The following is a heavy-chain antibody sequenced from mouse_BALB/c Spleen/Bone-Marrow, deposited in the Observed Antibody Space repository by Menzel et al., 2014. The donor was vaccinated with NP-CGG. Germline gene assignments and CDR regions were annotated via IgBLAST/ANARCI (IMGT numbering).Heavy chain of an antibody. D-gene: IGHD1-1*01. J-gene: IGHJ2*01. CDR3: ARDDYGRGY. V-gene: IGHV7-3*02. CDR2: IRNKANGYTT. CDR1: GFTFTDYY. Sequence: EVQGVESGGGLAQPGGSLRLSCAPSGFTFTDYYMSWVRQPPGKALEWLGFIRNKANGYTTEYSASVKGRFTISRDNSQSILYLQMNTLRAEDSATYYCARDDYGRGYWGQGTTLTVSS.